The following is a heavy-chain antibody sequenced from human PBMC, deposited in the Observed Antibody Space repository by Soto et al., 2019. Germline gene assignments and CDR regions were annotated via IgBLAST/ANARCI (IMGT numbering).Heavy chain of an antibody. D-gene: IGHD1-26*01. CDR2: ISGSGGST. J-gene: IGHJ4*02. V-gene: IGHV3-23*01. CDR3: AKVRWELTSED. Sequence: EVQLLESGGGLVQPGGSLRLSCAASGFTFSSYAMSWVRQAPGKGLEWVSAISGSGGSTYYADSVKGRFTISRDNAKNTLYLQMNSLRAEDTAVDYCAKVRWELTSEDWGQGTLVTVSS. CDR1: GFTFSSYA.